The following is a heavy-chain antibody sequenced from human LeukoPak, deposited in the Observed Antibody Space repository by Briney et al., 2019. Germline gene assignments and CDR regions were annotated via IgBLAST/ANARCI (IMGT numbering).Heavy chain of an antibody. J-gene: IGHJ4*02. CDR3: ARVPLWWLTPFDF. Sequence: SETLSLTCAVSGWSLSPHYWSWIRRPLGKGLEWSGEINNRGTTNYSPSLRGRATISVDTSKNQFSLRLTSGTAADTAIYYCARVPLWWLTPFDFWGQGTLATVSS. CDR1: GWSLSPHY. V-gene: IGHV4-34*01. D-gene: IGHD5-12*01. CDR2: INNRGTT.